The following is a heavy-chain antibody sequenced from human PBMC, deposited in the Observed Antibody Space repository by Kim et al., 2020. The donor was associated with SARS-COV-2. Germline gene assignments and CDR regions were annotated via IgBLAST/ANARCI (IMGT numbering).Heavy chain of an antibody. Sequence: GGSLRLSCAASGFTFDNYAIHWVRQAPGKGLEWVSGISWNSGSIGYADSVKGRFTISRDNAKNSLYLQMNSLRAEDTALYYCAKDIGVRLEWLLDFWGQGTLVTVSS. J-gene: IGHJ4*02. V-gene: IGHV3-9*01. D-gene: IGHD3-3*01. CDR3: AKDIGVRLEWLLDF. CDR1: GFTFDNYA. CDR2: ISWNSGSI.